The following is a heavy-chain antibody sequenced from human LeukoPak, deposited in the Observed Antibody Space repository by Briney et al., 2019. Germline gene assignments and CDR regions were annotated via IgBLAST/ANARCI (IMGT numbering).Heavy chain of an antibody. CDR1: GFTFSSYW. V-gene: IGHV3-53*01. D-gene: IGHD3-10*02. CDR2: IYGDGRT. Sequence: GGSLRLSCAASGFTFSSYWMSWVRHAPGKGLEWVSLIYGDGRTSYADSVKGRCTISRDNSKNTLDLQVNSLRVEDTAVYYCAELGITMIGGVWGKGTTVTISS. CDR3: AELGITMIGGV. J-gene: IGHJ6*04.